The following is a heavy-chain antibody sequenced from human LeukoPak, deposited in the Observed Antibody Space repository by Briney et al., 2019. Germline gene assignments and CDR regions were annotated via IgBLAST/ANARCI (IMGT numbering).Heavy chain of an antibody. D-gene: IGHD5-18*01. CDR2: ISGSGGST. CDR1: GFTFSSYA. CDR3: AKDRLGYSYGSDAFDI. V-gene: IGHV3-23*01. Sequence: GGSLRLSCAASGFTFSSYAMSWVRQAPGKGLEWVSAISGSGGSTYYADSVKGRFTISRDNSKNTLYLQMNSLRAEDTAVYYCAKDRLGYSYGSDAFDIWGQGTMVTVSS. J-gene: IGHJ3*02.